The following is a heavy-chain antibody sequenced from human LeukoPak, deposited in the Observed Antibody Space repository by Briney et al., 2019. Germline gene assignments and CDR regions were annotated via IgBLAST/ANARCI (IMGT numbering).Heavy chain of an antibody. CDR1: GLTFSNSA. D-gene: IGHD3-9*01. Sequence: QPGGSLRLSCAVSGLTFSNSAMSWVRQAPGKGLEWVSAISVGSDVIYYADSVKGRFAISRDNSKHTVYLQMDSLSAEDTAVYYCAKSHVSTATGTGRYFDYWGQGTLVTVSS. CDR3: AKSHVSTATGTGRYFDY. J-gene: IGHJ4*02. CDR2: ISVGSDVI. V-gene: IGHV3-23*01.